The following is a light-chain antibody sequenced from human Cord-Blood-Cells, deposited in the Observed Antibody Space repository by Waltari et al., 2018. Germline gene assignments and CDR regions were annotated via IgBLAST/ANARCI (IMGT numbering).Light chain of an antibody. CDR1: XXXXXXXXX. CDR3: CSYAGSYNYV. V-gene: IGLV2-11*01. Sequence: QSALTQPRPVSGSPGQXXXXXXXXXXXXXXXXXXXXWYQQHPGKAPKLMIYDVSKRPSGVPDRFSGSKSGNTASLTISGLQAEDEADYYCCSYAGSYNYVFGTGTKVTVL. J-gene: IGLJ1*01. CDR2: DVS.